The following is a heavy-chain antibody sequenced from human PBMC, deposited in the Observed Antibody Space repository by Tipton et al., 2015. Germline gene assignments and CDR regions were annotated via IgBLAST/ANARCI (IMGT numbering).Heavy chain of an antibody. D-gene: IGHD3-9*01. V-gene: IGHV4-59*08. CDR1: GGSFSDYY. Sequence: GLVKPSETLSLTCTVSGGSFSDYYWSWIRQSPGEGLEWIGYIYYSGSTNYNPSLRSRVAMSMDTSKNQFSLKLSSVTAADTAVYYCACHDYDLLTRDYQTVDYWGQGTRVTVSS. CDR3: ACHDYDLLTRDYQTVDY. CDR2: IYYSGST. J-gene: IGHJ4*02.